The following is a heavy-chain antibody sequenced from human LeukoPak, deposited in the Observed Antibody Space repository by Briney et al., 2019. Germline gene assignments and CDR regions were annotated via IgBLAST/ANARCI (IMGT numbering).Heavy chain of an antibody. CDR3: ARVGKEYQLPGAYFDY. J-gene: IGHJ4*02. CDR2: ITPIFGTA. CDR1: GGTFSSYA. Sequence: SVKVSCKASGGTFSSYAISWVRQAPGQGLEWMGGITPIFGTANYAQKFQGRVTITADGSTSTAYMELSSLRSEDTAVYYCARVGKEYQLPGAYFDYWGQGTLVTVSS. V-gene: IGHV1-69*13. D-gene: IGHD2-2*01.